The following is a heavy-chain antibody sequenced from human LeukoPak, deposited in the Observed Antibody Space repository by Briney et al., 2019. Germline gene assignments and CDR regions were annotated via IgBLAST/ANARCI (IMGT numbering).Heavy chain of an antibody. V-gene: IGHV3-7*01. CDR1: GLTFSTYW. D-gene: IGHD3-16*01. CDR2: INQNGREK. CDR3: ARSLGDD. J-gene: IGHJ4*02. Sequence: GGSLRLSCEVSGLTFSTYWMTWVRQAPGKGLEWVASINQNGREKYYVDSVKGRFTISRDNAKDSLYLQMNSLRDEDAAVYYCARSLGDDWGQGTLVTVSS.